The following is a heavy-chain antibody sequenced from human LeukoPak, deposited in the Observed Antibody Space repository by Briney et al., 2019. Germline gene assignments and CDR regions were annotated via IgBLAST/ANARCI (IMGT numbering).Heavy chain of an antibody. V-gene: IGHV3-23*01. D-gene: IGHD6-13*01. Sequence: PGGSLRLSCAASGFTFSSYAMSWVRQAPGKGLEWVSGISGSGGSTCYADSVKGRFTISRDNSKNTLYLQMNSLRAEDTAVYYCAKDRIAAAGTIPYFDYWGQGTLVTVSS. CDR3: AKDRIAAAGTIPYFDY. CDR2: ISGSGGST. CDR1: GFTFSSYA. J-gene: IGHJ4*02.